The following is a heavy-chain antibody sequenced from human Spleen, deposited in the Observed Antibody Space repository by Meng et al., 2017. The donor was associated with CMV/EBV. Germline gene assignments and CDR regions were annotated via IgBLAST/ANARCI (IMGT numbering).Heavy chain of an antibody. Sequence: SGGSISSSSYYWGWIRQPPGKGLEWIGSIYYSGSTYYNPSLKSRVTISVDTSKNQFSLKLSSVAAADTAVYYCARRVGAHAAYYFDYWGQGTLVTVSS. CDR1: GGSISSSSYY. CDR3: ARRVGAHAAYYFDY. J-gene: IGHJ4*02. V-gene: IGHV4-39*01. CDR2: IYYSGST. D-gene: IGHD1-26*01.